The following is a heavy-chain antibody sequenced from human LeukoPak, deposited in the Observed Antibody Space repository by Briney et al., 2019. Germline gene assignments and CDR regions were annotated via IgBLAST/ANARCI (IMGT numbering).Heavy chain of an antibody. V-gene: IGHV3-30*04. D-gene: IGHD6-13*01. CDR1: GFTFSSYA. CDR3: ARGSQQLVDSADH. CDR2: ISYDGSNK. J-gene: IGHJ4*02. Sequence: GGSLRLSCAASGFTFSSYAMHWVRQAPSKGLEWVAVISYDGSNKYYADSVKGRFTISRDNSKNTLYLQMNSLRAEDTAVYYCARGSQQLVDSADHWGQGTLVTVSS.